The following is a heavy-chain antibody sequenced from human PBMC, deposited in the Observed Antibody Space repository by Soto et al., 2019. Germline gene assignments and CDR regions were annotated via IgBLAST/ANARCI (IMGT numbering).Heavy chain of an antibody. D-gene: IGHD3-16*01. V-gene: IGHV3-74*01. CDR2: INNDETTT. Sequence: EVQLVESGGGLVQPGGSLRLSCAASGFAFRSYWMHWVRQVPGKGLVWVSRINNDETTTNYADSVKGRFTISRDNAENTLYLQMNSLRVEDTAVYYCASGCVGEVIVHWGQGTLVTVSS. CDR3: ASGCVGEVIVH. J-gene: IGHJ5*02. CDR1: GFAFRSYW.